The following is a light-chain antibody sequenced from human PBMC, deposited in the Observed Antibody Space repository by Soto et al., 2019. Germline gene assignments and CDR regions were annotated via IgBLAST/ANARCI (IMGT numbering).Light chain of an antibody. CDR1: QSVSSTF. Sequence: ENVLTQSPGTLSLSPGERATLSCRASQSVSSTFLAWYQHKPGQPPRLLIYGASTRATGIPDRFSGSGSGTDFTLTISRLEPEEFAVYYCQQFSTSPLLYTFGQGTKLEIK. V-gene: IGKV3-20*01. CDR3: QQFSTSPLLYT. CDR2: GAS. J-gene: IGKJ2*01.